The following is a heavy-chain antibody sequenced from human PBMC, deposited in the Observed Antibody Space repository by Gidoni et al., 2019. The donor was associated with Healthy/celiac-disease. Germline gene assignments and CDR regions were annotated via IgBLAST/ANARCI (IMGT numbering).Heavy chain of an antibody. D-gene: IGHD2-15*01. Sequence: EVQLVESGGGLVQPGGSLRLSCAASGFTFGSYWMSGVRPAPGKGLEWVANIKQDGSEKYYVDSVKGRFTISRDNAKNSLYLQMNSLRAEDTAVYYCARDPSPNVVVAAADAFDIWGQGTMVTVSS. V-gene: IGHV3-7*03. CDR3: ARDPSPNVVVAAADAFDI. J-gene: IGHJ3*02. CDR1: GFTFGSYW. CDR2: IKQDGSEK.